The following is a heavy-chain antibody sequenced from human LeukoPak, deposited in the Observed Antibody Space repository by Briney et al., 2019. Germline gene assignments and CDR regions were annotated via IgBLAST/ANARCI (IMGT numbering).Heavy chain of an antibody. CDR1: GFTFSNYA. J-gene: IGHJ5*02. CDR2: IGVGGEI. V-gene: IGHV3-23*01. CDR3: ATSGYSGYNHPS. D-gene: IGHD5-12*01. Sequence: GGSLRLSCVAPGFTFSNYAMAWSRQAPGKGLELVSVIGVGGEIYYADSVKGRFTISRDNSRNTLYLQMNNLRAEDTAIYFCATSGYSGYNHPSWGQGTLVTVSS.